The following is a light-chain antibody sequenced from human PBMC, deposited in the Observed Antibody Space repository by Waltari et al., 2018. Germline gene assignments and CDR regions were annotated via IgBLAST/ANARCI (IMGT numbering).Light chain of an antibody. CDR3: CSYAGSYTFL. CDR2: DVS. J-gene: IGLJ2*01. Sequence: QSALTQPRSVSGSPGQSVTISCTGTSSDVGGYNYDSWYQPHPGKAPKLMIYDVSKRPSGVPDRFSGSKSGNTASLTISGLQAEDEAYYYCCSYAGSYTFLFGGGTKLTVV. CDR1: SSDVGGYNY. V-gene: IGLV2-11*01.